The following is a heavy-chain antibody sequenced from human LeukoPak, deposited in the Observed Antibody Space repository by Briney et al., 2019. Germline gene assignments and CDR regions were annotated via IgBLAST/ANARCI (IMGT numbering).Heavy chain of an antibody. Sequence: SETLSLPCTVSGGAISSSSNYWDWVRQPPGKGLEWIGSIYYSGSTYYNPSLKSRVTISVDASKNHFSLKLSSVTAADTAVYYCAKHSRSGDSGYGNAFDIWGQGTMVTVSS. CDR1: GGAISSSSNY. CDR3: AKHSRSGDSGYGNAFDI. V-gene: IGHV4-39*01. D-gene: IGHD5-12*01. CDR2: IYYSGST. J-gene: IGHJ3*02.